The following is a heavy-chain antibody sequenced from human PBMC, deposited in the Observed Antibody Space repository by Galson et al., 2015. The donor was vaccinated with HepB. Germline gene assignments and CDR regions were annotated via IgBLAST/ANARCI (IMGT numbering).Heavy chain of an antibody. CDR2: IIPIFGTA. Sequence: SVKVSCKASGGTFSSYAISWVRQAPGQGLEWMGGIIPIFGTANYAQKFQGRVTITADESTSTAYMELSSLRSEDTAVYYCARDAEPAAAYYYYYGMDVWGQGTTVTVSS. V-gene: IGHV1-69*13. J-gene: IGHJ6*02. CDR1: GGTFSSYA. D-gene: IGHD2-2*01. CDR3: ARDAEPAAAYYYYYGMDV.